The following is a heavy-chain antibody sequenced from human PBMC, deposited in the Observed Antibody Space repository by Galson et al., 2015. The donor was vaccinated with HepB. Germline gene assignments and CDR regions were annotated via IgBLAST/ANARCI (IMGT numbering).Heavy chain of an antibody. CDR1: GDSVSSNSAA. V-gene: IGHV6-1*01. Sequence: CAISGDSVSSNSAAWNWIRQSPSRGLEWLGRTFYRSKWYNDYAVSVKSRITISPDTSKNQFSLQLNSVTPEDTAVYYCARAPSDSGGYVDAFDIWGQGTMVTVSS. J-gene: IGHJ3*02. CDR2: TFYRSKWYN. CDR3: ARAPSDSGGYVDAFDI. D-gene: IGHD3-22*01.